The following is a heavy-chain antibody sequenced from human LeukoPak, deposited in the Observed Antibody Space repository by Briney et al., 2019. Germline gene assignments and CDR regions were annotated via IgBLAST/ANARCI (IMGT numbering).Heavy chain of an antibody. J-gene: IGHJ4*02. CDR3: ARDNDSRDPPHFDY. D-gene: IGHD3-16*01. CDR1: GYAFTGYY. Sequence: ASVKVSCKASGYAFTGYYLHWVQQAPGQGLEWMGWINPNSGGTNYAQNFQGRVTMTRDTSISTAYMELSSLRSEDTAVYYCARDNDSRDPPHFDYWGQGTLVTVSS. V-gene: IGHV1-2*02. CDR2: INPNSGGT.